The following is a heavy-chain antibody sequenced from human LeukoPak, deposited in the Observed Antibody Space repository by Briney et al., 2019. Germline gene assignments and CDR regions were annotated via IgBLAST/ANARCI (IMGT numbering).Heavy chain of an antibody. CDR3: ARDFPDYDFWSGSTEYYYGMDV. J-gene: IGHJ6*02. Sequence: GGSLRLSCAASGFTFSRYWMHWVRQAPGEGLVWVSRIKTDGTYTSNADSVKGRFTISRDNAKNSLYLQMNSLRAEDTAVYYRARDFPDYDFWSGSTEYYYGMDVWGQGTTVTVSS. V-gene: IGHV3-74*01. CDR2: IKTDGTYT. D-gene: IGHD3-3*01. CDR1: GFTFSRYW.